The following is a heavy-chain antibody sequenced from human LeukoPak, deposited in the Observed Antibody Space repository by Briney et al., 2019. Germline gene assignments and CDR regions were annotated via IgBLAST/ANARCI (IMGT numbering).Heavy chain of an antibody. CDR2: ISGSGGST. V-gene: IGHV3-23*01. CDR1: GFTFSSYA. CDR3: ATHLGYCSSTSCYYYYYYGMDV. Sequence: GGSLRLSCAASGFTFSSYAMSWVRQAPAKGLEWVSAISGSGGSTYYADSVKGRFTISRDNSKNTLYLQMNSLRAEDTAVYYCATHLGYCSSTSCYYYYYYGMDVWGQGTTVTVSS. J-gene: IGHJ6*02. D-gene: IGHD2-2*01.